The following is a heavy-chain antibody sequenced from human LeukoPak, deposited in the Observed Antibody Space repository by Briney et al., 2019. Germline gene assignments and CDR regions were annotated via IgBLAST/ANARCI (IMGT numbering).Heavy chain of an antibody. CDR2: ISGSGGST. CDR1: GFTFSSYA. J-gene: IGHJ4*02. CDR3: AREVSEGFDF. V-gene: IGHV3-23*01. Sequence: PGGSLRLSCAASGFTFSSYAMSWVRQAPGKGLEWVSAISGSGGSTYYADSVKGRFTISRDNAKNSLYLQMNSLRAEDTALYYCAREVSEGFDFWGQGTLVTVSS. D-gene: IGHD3-22*01.